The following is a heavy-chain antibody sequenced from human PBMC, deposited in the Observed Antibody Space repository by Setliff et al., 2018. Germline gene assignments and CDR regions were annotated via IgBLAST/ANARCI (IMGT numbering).Heavy chain of an antibody. V-gene: IGHV4-61*09. D-gene: IGHD6-13*01. Sequence: SETLSLTCTVSGGSISSGSYYWSWVRQPAGKGLEWIGHIYTSGSTNYNPSLKSRVTISVDTSKNQFSLKLSSVTAADTAVYYGARDPRYSSSWYSFDIWGQGTMVTVSS. CDR1: GGSISSGSYY. CDR2: IYTSGST. J-gene: IGHJ3*02. CDR3: ARDPRYSSSWYSFDI.